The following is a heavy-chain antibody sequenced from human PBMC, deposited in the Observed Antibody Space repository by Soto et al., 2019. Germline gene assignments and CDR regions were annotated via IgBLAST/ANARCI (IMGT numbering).Heavy chain of an antibody. CDR3: ARAPGGTQSYYYGMDV. D-gene: IGHD1-1*01. J-gene: IGHJ6*02. CDR1: GFTFSSYA. V-gene: IGHV3-30-3*01. CDR2: ISYDGSNK. Sequence: QVQLVESGGGVVQPGRSLRLSCAASGFTFSSYAMHWVRQAPGKGLEWVAVISYDGSNKYYADSVKGRFTISRDNSKNTLYLQMNSLRAEDTAVYYCARAPGGTQSYYYGMDVWGQGTTVTVSS.